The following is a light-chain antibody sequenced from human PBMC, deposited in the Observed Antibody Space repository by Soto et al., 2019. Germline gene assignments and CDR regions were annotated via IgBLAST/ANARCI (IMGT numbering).Light chain of an antibody. J-gene: IGKJ3*01. CDR1: QGISNY. V-gene: IGKV1-27*01. Sequence: DIQMTQSPSSLSASVGDRVTITCRASQGISNYLAWYQQKPGKVPKLLIYAASTLQSGVPSRFSGSGSGTDFILTISSLQPEDVATYYCQKYNSAPPFTFGHGTKVDIK. CDR2: AAS. CDR3: QKYNSAPPFT.